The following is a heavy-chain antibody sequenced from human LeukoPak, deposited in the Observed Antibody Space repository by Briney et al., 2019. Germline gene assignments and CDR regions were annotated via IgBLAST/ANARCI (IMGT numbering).Heavy chain of an antibody. Sequence: SETLSLTCTASGASISSHYWNWIRQPAGKGLEWIGRIYTRGTTNYNPSLKGRVSMSVDTSRNQFSLRLNSVTAADTALYYCVRDTRYDMDVWGKGTTVTVSS. CDR2: IYTRGTT. V-gene: IGHV4-4*07. CDR3: VRDTRYDMDV. CDR1: GASISSHY. J-gene: IGHJ6*03.